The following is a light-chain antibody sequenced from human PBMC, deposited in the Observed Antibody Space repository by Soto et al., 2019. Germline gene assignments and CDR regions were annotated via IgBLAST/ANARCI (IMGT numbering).Light chain of an antibody. CDR2: GAS. CDR1: QSVNSNN. V-gene: IGKV3-20*01. CDR3: QHYGRSPYT. Sequence: EIALTQSPGTLSLSPGERATLSCRASQSVNSNNLAWYQQKPGQAPRRLIYGASSRATGIPGRFSGSGSGTDFTLIISRLEPEDFAVYYCQHYGRSPYTFGQGTKLEIK. J-gene: IGKJ2*01.